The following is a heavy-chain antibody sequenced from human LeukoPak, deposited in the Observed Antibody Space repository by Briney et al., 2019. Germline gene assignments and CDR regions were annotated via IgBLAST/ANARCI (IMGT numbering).Heavy chain of an antibody. CDR1: GGSFSGYY. V-gene: IGHV4-34*01. J-gene: IGHJ4*02. CDR3: ARVPRGLLWFRELRGDFDY. Sequence: PSETLSLTCAVYGGSFSGYYWSWIRQPPGKGLEWIGEINHSGSTNYNPSLKSRVTISVDTSKNQFSLKLSSVTAADTAVYYCARVPRGLLWFRELRGDFDYWGQETLVTVSS. CDR2: INHSGST. D-gene: IGHD3-10*01.